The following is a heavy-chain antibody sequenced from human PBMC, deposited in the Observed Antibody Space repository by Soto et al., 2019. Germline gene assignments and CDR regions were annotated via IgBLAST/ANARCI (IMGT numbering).Heavy chain of an antibody. V-gene: IGHV3-15*01. CDR3: TTGAPSYCTNGVCYYYYMDV. D-gene: IGHD2-8*01. CDR2: IKSKTDGGTT. J-gene: IGHJ6*03. Sequence: GGSLRLSCAASGFTFSNAWMSWVRQAPGKGLEWVGRIKSKTDGGTTDYAAPVKGRFTISRDDSKNTLYLQMNSLKTEDTAVYYCTTGAPSYCTNGVCYYYYMDVWGKGTTVTVSS. CDR1: GFTFSNAW.